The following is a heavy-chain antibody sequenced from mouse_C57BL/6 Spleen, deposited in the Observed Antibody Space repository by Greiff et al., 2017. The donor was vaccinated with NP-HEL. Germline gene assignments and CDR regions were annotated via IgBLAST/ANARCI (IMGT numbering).Heavy chain of an antibody. CDR1: GYTFTSYW. CDR2: IDPSDSYT. J-gene: IGHJ4*01. Sequence: QVQLQQPGAELVMPGASVKLSCKASGYTFTSYWMHWVKQRPGQGFEWIGEIDPSDSYTNYNQKFKGKSTLTVDKSSSTAYMQLSSLTSEDSAVYYCERGTTVVATYYYAMDYWGQGTSVTVSS. V-gene: IGHV1-69*01. CDR3: ERGTTVVATYYYAMDY. D-gene: IGHD1-1*01.